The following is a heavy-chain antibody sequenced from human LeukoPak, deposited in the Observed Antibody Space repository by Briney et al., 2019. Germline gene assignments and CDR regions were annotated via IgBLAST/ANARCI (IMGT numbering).Heavy chain of an antibody. CDR1: GFTFIGHW. Sequence: GGSLRLSCAASGFTFIGHWMSWVRQAPGKGLEWVANINQGGSDKYYVGSVKGRFTISRDNANNLLYLQMNSLRGEDTAVYYCTRDRSRAEDDWGRGTLVTVSS. V-gene: IGHV3-7*01. D-gene: IGHD1-14*01. J-gene: IGHJ4*02. CDR2: INQGGSDK. CDR3: TRDRSRAEDD.